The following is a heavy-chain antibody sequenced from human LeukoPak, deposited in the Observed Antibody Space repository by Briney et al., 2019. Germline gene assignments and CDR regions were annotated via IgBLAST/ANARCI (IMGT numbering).Heavy chain of an antibody. J-gene: IGHJ3*02. CDR2: INPNSGDT. CDR1: GYIFTGYY. V-gene: IGHV1-2*02. D-gene: IGHD3-22*01. CDR3: ARAPGPYYYDSSGQIPEAFDI. Sequence: ASVKVSCKASGYIFTGYYMHWVRQAPGQGLEWMGWINPNSGDTNYAQKFQGRVTMTRDTSISTAYMELRSLRSDDTAVYYCARAPGPYYYDSSGQIPEAFDIWGQGTMVTVSS.